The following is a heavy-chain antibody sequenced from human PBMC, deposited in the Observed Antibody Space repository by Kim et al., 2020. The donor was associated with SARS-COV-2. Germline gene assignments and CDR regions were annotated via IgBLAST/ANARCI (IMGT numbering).Heavy chain of an antibody. J-gene: IGHJ3*02. CDR1: GFTFSDSA. V-gene: IGHV3-73*01. D-gene: IGHD3-3*02. Sequence: GGSLRLSCAASGFTFSDSAINWVRQASGKGLEWVGRIRSKANTYATAYAASVKGRFTISRDDSKNTAYLQMNSLKTEATASSFCTIVHGTPLAFWYAFD. CDR2: IRSKANTYAT. CDR3: TIVHGTPLAFWYAFD.